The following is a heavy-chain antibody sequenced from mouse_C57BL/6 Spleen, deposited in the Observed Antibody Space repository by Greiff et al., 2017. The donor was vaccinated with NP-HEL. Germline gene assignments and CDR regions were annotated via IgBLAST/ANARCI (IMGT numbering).Heavy chain of an antibody. CDR2: FYPGSGSI. J-gene: IGHJ4*01. V-gene: IGHV1-62-2*01. CDR3: ARHEEIGGYDGLSMDY. D-gene: IGHD2-3*01. CDR1: GYTFTEYT. Sequence: QVQLQQSGAELVKPGASVKLSCKASGYTFTEYTIHWVKQRSGQGLEWIGWFYPGSGSIKYNEKFKDKATLTADKSSSTAYMELSRLTSEDSAVYFCARHEEIGGYDGLSMDYWGQGTSVTVSS.